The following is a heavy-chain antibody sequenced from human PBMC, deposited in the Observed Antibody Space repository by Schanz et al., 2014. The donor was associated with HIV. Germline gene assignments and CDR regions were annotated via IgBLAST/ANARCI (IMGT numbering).Heavy chain of an antibody. Sequence: QVQLVESGGGVVQPGRSLRLSCAASGFTFDSYGIHWVRQAPGKGLEWVAVISNDGSNKKYADSVKGRFTISRDNSKNTVYLQAKSLRPEDTAVYYCAKPEYDSSGNSQSHFDYWGQGTLVTVSS. V-gene: IGHV3-30*18. CDR3: AKPEYDSSGNSQSHFDY. J-gene: IGHJ4*02. CDR1: GFTFDSYG. CDR2: ISNDGSNK. D-gene: IGHD3-22*01.